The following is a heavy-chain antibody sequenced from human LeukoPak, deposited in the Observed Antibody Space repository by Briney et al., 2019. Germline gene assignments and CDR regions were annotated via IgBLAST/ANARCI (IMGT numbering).Heavy chain of an antibody. Sequence: SETLSLTCAVSGGFISSSNYYWDWIRQPPGKGLEWIGSIYYSGSTYYNPSLKSRVTISLDTSKNQFSLKLSSVTAADMAVYYCARLGAPASHLAWFDPWGQGTLVTVSS. CDR1: GGFISSSNYY. CDR2: IYYSGST. J-gene: IGHJ5*02. V-gene: IGHV4-39*01. CDR3: ARLGAPASHLAWFDP. D-gene: IGHD1-26*01.